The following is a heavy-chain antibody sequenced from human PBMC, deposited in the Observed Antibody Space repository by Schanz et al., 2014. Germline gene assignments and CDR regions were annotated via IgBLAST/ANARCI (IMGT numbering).Heavy chain of an antibody. CDR3: AKDQGSYGSGSYSYFDY. V-gene: IGHV3-23*01. CDR1: GFSFSIFA. J-gene: IGHJ4*02. D-gene: IGHD3-10*01. CDR2: ISGSGAST. Sequence: EVQLLESGGGLVQPGGSLRLSCAASGFSFSIFAMTWVRQAPGKGLEWVSAISGSGASTYYADSVKGRFTISRDNSKNTLYLQMNSLRAEDTAVYYCAKDQGSYGSGSYSYFDYWGQGTLATVSS.